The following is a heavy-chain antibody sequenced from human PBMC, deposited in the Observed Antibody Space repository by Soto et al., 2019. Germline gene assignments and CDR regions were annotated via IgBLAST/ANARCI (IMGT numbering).Heavy chain of an antibody. CDR1: GGSISSNTYY. CDR2: IDYTGNT. J-gene: IGHJ4*02. V-gene: IGHV4-39*01. D-gene: IGHD6-19*01. Sequence: QLQLQESGPGLLKPSETLSLTCTVSGGSISSNTYYWDWIRQPPGKGLECIGSIDYTGNTYYKRSISSRVTNSVDASKNQFSLNMNSVTAADTAVYYCARLFSVPGSGWGDFDSWGRGTLLTVSS. CDR3: ARLFSVPGSGWGDFDS.